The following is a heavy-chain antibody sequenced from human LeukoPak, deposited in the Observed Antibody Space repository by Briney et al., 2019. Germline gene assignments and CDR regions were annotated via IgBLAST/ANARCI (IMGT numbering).Heavy chain of an antibody. V-gene: IGHV3-9*01. CDR2: ISWNSGSI. J-gene: IGHJ4*02. Sequence: GGSLRLSCAASGFIFDEYGMHWVRQAPGKGLEWVSGISWNSGSIGYADSVKGRFTISRDNAKNTLYLQMNSLRAEDTAVYYCARGGYCSGGSCLSDYFDYWGQGTLVTVSS. D-gene: IGHD2-15*01. CDR1: GFIFDEYG. CDR3: ARGGYCSGGSCLSDYFDY.